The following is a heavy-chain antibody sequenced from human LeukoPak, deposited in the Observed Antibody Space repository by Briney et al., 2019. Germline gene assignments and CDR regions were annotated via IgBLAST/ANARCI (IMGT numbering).Heavy chain of an antibody. CDR3: ARDSIAVAGTSHPFDY. CDR2: IIPIFGTA. D-gene: IGHD6-19*01. Sequence: SVKVSRKASGGTFSSYAISWVRQAPGQGLEWMGGIIPIFGTANYAQKFQGRVTITADKSTSTAYMELSRLRSDDTAVYYCARDSIAVAGTSHPFDYWGQGTLVTVSS. V-gene: IGHV1-69*06. CDR1: GGTFSSYA. J-gene: IGHJ4*02.